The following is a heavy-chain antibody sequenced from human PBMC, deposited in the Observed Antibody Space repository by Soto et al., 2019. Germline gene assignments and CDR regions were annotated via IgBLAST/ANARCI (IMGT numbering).Heavy chain of an antibody. V-gene: IGHV4-61*01. CDR3: ARDNWGSLDY. CDR2: FSYRVTT. CDR1: GDSVSSRNYQ. Sequence: QVQLQESGPGLVKPSATLSLTCSVSGDSVSSRNYQWSWIRQPPGKGLEWIGYFSYRVTTNYNPSLKSRVTLSVDTSKNQFSLRLSSVAAADTAVYYCARDNWGSLDYWGQGAMVTVSS. D-gene: IGHD7-27*01. J-gene: IGHJ4*02.